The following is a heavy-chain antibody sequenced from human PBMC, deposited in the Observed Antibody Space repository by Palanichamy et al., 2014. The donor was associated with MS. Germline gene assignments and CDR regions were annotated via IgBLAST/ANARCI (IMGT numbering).Heavy chain of an antibody. Sequence: QVQLQESGPRLVKPSETLSLTCAVSGYSISSGYFWGWIRQSPGKGLEWIGTIYHSGSTYYNPSVMSRVTISVDTSKNRFSLKLSSVTAADTAVYYCARDHFLEGGYGIVDYWGLGTLVTVSS. CDR1: GYSISSGYF. J-gene: IGHJ4*02. V-gene: IGHV4-38-2*02. CDR2: IYHSGST. CDR3: ARDHFLEGGYGIVDY. D-gene: IGHD3-22*01.